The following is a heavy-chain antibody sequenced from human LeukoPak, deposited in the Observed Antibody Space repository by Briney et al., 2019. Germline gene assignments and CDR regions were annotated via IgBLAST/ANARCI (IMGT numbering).Heavy chain of an antibody. D-gene: IGHD2-2*02. V-gene: IGHV4-31*03. CDR3: ASGGLYCSSTSCYTPFDY. J-gene: IGHJ4*02. CDR1: GGSISSGGYY. CDR2: IYYSGST. Sequence: SQTLSLTCTVSGGSISSGGYYWRWIRQHPGKGLEWIGYIYYSGSTYYNPSLKSRVTISVDTSKNQFSLKLSSVTAADTAVYYCASGGLYCSSTSCYTPFDYWGQGTLVTVSS.